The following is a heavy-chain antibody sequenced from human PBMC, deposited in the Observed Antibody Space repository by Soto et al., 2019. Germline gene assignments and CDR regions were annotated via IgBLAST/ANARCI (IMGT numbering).Heavy chain of an antibody. CDR2: VYHTGDT. D-gene: IGHD2-21*02. J-gene: IGHJ5*02. CDR1: GGTVASSHW. CDR3: AREIVTAGGNNYFDP. V-gene: IGHV4-4*02. Sequence: SETLSLTCGVSGGTVASSHWWSWVRQSPGGGLEWIGNVYHTGDTNLNPSLQSRVTISVDKSNNQFSLRLNSLTAADTAVYFCAREIVTAGGNNYFDPWGPETLVTVSS.